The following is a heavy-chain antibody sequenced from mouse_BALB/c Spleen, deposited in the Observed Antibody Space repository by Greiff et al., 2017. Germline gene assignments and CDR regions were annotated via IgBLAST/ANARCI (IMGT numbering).Heavy chain of an antibody. CDR3: ARDGIYYDYDGGFDY. V-gene: IGHV7-3*02. D-gene: IGHD2-4*01. CDR1: GFTFTDYY. J-gene: IGHJ2*01. Sequence: EVKLVESGGGLVQPGGSLRLSCATSGFTFTDYYMSWVRQPPGKALEWLGFIRNKANGYTTEYSASVKGRFTISRDNSQSILYLQMNTLRAEDSATYYCARDGIYYDYDGGFDYWGQGTTLTVSS. CDR2: IRNKANGYTT.